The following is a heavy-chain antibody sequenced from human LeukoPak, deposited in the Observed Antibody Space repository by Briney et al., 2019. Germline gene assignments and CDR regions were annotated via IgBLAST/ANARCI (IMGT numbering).Heavy chain of an antibody. CDR1: GFTFSNDV. CDR3: VRGTGY. Sequence: GGALRLSCSVSGFTFSNDVMHWVRQAPGKGLEYVSAISSNGDNTYYADSVKGRFTISRDNSKNTLYLQMSSLRADDTAVYYCVRGTGYWGQGTLVTVSS. J-gene: IGHJ4*02. CDR2: ISSNGDNT. V-gene: IGHV3-64D*06.